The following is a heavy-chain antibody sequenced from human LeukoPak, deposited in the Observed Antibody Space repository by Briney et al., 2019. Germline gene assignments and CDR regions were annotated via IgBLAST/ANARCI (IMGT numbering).Heavy chain of an antibody. J-gene: IGHJ5*02. CDR2: IYHSGST. D-gene: IGHD2-2*01. CDR1: GGSISSSSTYF. CDR3: ARISGYCSSTSCYFYWFDP. Sequence: SETLSLTCTVSGGSISSSSTYFWGWIRQPPGKGLEWIGNIYHSGSTYYNPSLKSRVTISVDRSKNQFSLKLSSVTAADTAVYYCARISGYCSSTSCYFYWFDPWGQGTLVTVSS. V-gene: IGHV4-39*07.